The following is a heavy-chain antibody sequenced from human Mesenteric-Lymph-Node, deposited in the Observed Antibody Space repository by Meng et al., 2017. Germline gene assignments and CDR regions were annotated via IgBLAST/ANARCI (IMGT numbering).Heavy chain of an antibody. V-gene: IGHV3-11*04. CDR1: GFTFSDYY. D-gene: IGHD3-16*01. J-gene: IGHJ4*02. Sequence: GESLKISCAGSGFTFSDYYMSWIRQAPGKGLEWLSYISNSGTTTYYADSVKGRFTISRDNAKNSLYLQMNSLRAEDTGVYYCAREGFGRGGVYYFDYWGQGTLVTVSS. CDR3: AREGFGRGGVYYFDY. CDR2: ISNSGTTT.